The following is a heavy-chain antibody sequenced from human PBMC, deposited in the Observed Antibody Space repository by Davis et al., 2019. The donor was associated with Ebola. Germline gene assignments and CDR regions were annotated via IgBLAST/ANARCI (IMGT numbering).Heavy chain of an antibody. CDR3: ARGGYCSSTSCYVRYYYGMAV. CDR1: GYTFTSYD. Sequence: ASVKVSCKASGYTFTSYDINWVRQATGQGLEWMGWMNPNSGNTGYAQKFQGRVTMTRNTSISTAYMELSSLRSEDTAVYYCARGGYCSSTSCYVRYYYGMAVWGQGTTVTVSS. J-gene: IGHJ6*02. CDR2: MNPNSGNT. D-gene: IGHD2-2*01. V-gene: IGHV1-8*01.